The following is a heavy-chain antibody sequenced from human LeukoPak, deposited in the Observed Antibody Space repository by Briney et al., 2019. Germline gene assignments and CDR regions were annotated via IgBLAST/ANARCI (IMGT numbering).Heavy chain of an antibody. CDR2: IKQDGSET. V-gene: IGHV3-7*01. D-gene: IGHD6-6*01. CDR3: AREHSSSSGSVSDF. J-gene: IGHJ4*02. CDR1: GFSFSSDW. Sequence: GGSLRLSCAASGFSFSSDWMSWVRQVPGKGLEWVANIKQDGSETYYVDSVKGRFTISRDNAKNSLYLHMNSLRAEDSAVYYCAREHSSSSGSVSDFWGQGTLVTVSS.